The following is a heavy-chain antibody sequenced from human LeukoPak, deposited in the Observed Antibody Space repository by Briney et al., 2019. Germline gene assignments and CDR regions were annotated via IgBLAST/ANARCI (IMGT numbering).Heavy chain of an antibody. V-gene: IGHV1-18*01. Sequence: ASVTVSCKASGYTFTSYGISWVRQAPGQGLEWMGWISAYNGNTNYAQKLQGRVTMTTDTSTSTAYMELRSLRSDDTAVYYCARVLIAARLFDYWGQGTLVTVSS. CDR3: ARVLIAARLFDY. CDR1: GYTFTSYG. J-gene: IGHJ4*02. D-gene: IGHD6-6*01. CDR2: ISAYNGNT.